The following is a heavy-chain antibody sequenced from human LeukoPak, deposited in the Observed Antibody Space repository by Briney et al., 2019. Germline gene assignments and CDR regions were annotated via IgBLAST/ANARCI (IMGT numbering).Heavy chain of an antibody. CDR2: INHSGSA. CDR3: ARGGVGHCSGVNCYAGRRDPFDP. Sequence: SETPSLTCAVYGGSFSSYYWSWIRQLPGKGLEWIGEINHSGSANYNSSLKSRVTISVDTSRDQFSLQLHSVTAADTAIYYCARGGVGHCSGVNCYAGRRDPFDPWGQGTLVTVSS. CDR1: GGSFSSYY. V-gene: IGHV4-34*01. J-gene: IGHJ5*02. D-gene: IGHD2-15*01.